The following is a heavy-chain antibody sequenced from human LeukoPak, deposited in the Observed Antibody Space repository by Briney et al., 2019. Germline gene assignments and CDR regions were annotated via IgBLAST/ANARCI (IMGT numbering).Heavy chain of an antibody. D-gene: IGHD5-12*01. J-gene: IGHJ4*02. CDR2: IYSSGST. Sequence: SETLSLTCTVSGGSISNFYWNWIRQPAGKGLEWIGHIYSSGSTNYNPSLRSRVTISVDTSRNQFSLKLSSVTAADTAVYYCARGRGEWLRFPFDYWGQGTLVTVSS. CDR1: GGSISNFY. CDR3: ARGRGEWLRFPFDY. V-gene: IGHV4-4*07.